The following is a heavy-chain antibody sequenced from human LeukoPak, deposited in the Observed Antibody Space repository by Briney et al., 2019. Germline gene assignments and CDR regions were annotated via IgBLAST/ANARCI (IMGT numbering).Heavy chain of an antibody. CDR1: GGSISSGSYY. CDR2: IYSTGST. D-gene: IGHD2-15*01. V-gene: IGHV4-61*02. Sequence: SETLSLTCTVSGGSISSGSYYWSWIRQPAGKGLEWIGRIYSTGSTNYNPSLKSRVTISVDTSRNQFSLRLSSVTAADTAVYYCAKRPVVATFDYWGQGTLVTVSS. CDR3: AKRPVVATFDY. J-gene: IGHJ4*02.